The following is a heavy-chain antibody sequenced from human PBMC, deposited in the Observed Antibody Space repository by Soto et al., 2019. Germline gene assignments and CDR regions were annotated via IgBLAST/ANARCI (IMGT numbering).Heavy chain of an antibody. J-gene: IGHJ5*02. CDR2: ISAYNGNT. CDR1: GYTFTSYG. CDR3: ARTSPSAYYEYMWGSYRQTMGFDP. Sequence: ASVKVSCKASGYTFTSYGISWVRQAPGQGLEWMGWISAYNGNTNYAQKLQGRVTMTTDTSTSTAYMELRSLRSDDTAVYYCARTSPSAYYEYMWGSYRQTMGFDPWGQGTLVTVSS. D-gene: IGHD3-16*02. V-gene: IGHV1-18*01.